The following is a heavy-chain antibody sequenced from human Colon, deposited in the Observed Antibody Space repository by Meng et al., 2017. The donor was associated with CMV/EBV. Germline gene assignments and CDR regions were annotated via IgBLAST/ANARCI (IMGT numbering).Heavy chain of an antibody. CDR1: GYSFTNYW. J-gene: IGHJ6*02. CDR2: IYPGDSDT. Sequence: GESLKISCKASGYSFTNYWIGWVRQMPGKGLEWMGIIYPGDSDTRYSPSFEGQVTISVDKSISSAYLQYNGLRASDTAIYYCARLGYCTSTSCKGYNYGMDVWGQGTTVTVSS. V-gene: IGHV5-51*01. CDR3: ARLGYCTSTSCKGYNYGMDV. D-gene: IGHD2-2*01.